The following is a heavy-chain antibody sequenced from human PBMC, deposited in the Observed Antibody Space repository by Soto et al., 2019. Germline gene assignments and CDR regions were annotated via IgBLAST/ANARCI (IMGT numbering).Heavy chain of an antibody. D-gene: IGHD3-10*01. CDR3: ARDRRSMVRGVIGWFDP. CDR2: IYYSGST. J-gene: IGHJ5*02. Sequence: QVQLQESGPGLVKPSQTLSLTCTVSGGSISSGGYYWSWIRQHPGKGLEWIGYIYYSGSTYYNPSLKSRVNISVVTFKNQFSLKLSSVTAADTAVYYCARDRRSMVRGVIGWFDPWGQGTLVTVSS. V-gene: IGHV4-31*03. CDR1: GGSISSGGYY.